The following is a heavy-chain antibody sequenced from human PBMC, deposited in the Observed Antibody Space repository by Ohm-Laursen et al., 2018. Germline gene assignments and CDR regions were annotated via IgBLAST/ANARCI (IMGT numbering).Heavy chain of an antibody. Sequence: SETLSLPCTVSGGSISSYYWSWIRQPPGKGLEWIGYIYYSGSTNYNPSLKSRVTISVDTSKNQFSLKLSSVTAADTAVYYCARDLEGIAAAVDLWGRGTLVTVSS. CDR2: IYYSGST. D-gene: IGHD6-13*01. CDR3: ARDLEGIAAAVDL. CDR1: GGSISSYY. V-gene: IGHV4-59*01. J-gene: IGHJ2*01.